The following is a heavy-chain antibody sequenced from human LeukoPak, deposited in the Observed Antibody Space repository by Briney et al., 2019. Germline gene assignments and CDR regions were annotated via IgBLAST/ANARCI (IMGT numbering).Heavy chain of an antibody. D-gene: IGHD3-22*01. CDR2: MSRNSANI. Sequence: CLRLSCAASGFTFDDYAMHWVRQAPGKGLEWVSGMSRNSANIGYADSVKGRFTISRDNAKNSLYLQMNSLRAEDMALYYCAKDMANYYDSSGYYIGAFDIWGQGTMVTVS. CDR3: AKDMANYYDSSGYYIGAFDI. V-gene: IGHV3-9*03. CDR1: GFTFDDYA. J-gene: IGHJ3*02.